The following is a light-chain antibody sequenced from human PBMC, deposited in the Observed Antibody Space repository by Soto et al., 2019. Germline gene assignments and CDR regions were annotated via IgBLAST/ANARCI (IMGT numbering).Light chain of an antibody. V-gene: IGKV1-5*03. CDR2: KAS. Sequence: DIQMTQSPSTLSASVGDRVTLTCRASQSISSWLAWYQQRPGKAPKLLIYKASNLESGVPSRFSGSGSGTEFTLTISSLQPDDFGRYYCQQYNSYPLNFGGGTKV. CDR1: QSISSW. CDR3: QQYNSYPLN. J-gene: IGKJ4*01.